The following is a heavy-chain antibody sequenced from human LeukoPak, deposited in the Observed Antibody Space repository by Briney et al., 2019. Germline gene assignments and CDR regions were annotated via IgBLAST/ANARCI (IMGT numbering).Heavy chain of an antibody. Sequence: GGSLRLSCAASAFTFHDYGMSWVRQAPGKGLDWVSSINWNSGSTVYADSVKGRFSISRDNGKNYMYLQMNSLRAEETALYYCARAKDCSSITCPFDIWGQGTMVTVSS. V-gene: IGHV3-20*04. J-gene: IGHJ3*02. CDR3: ARAKDCSSITCPFDI. CDR2: INWNSGST. D-gene: IGHD2-2*01. CDR1: AFTFHDYG.